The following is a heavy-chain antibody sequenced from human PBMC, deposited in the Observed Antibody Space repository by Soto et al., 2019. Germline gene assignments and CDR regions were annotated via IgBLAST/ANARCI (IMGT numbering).Heavy chain of an antibody. CDR1: GFTFSRYT. J-gene: IGHJ4*02. Sequence: PGGSLRLSCAASGFTFSRYTMSWVRQAPGKGLEWVSTINDGGDRTYYADSVKGRFTISKDKSKNTLYLQMSSLRAEDTAVYYCAKDGRPSGSYYFDYWGQGTLVTVSS. CDR3: AKDGRPSGSYYFDY. CDR2: INDGGDRT. V-gene: IGHV3-23*01. D-gene: IGHD1-26*01.